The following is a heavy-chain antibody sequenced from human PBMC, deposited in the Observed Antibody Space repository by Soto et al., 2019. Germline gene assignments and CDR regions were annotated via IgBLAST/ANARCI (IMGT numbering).Heavy chain of an antibody. CDR1: GGSFSGYY. Sequence: SETLSLTCAVYGGSFSGYYWSWIRQPPGKGLEWIEEINHSGSTNYNPSLKSRVTISVDRSKNQFSLKLSSVTAADTAVYYCARVPSPWGQGTLVTVSS. J-gene: IGHJ5*02. CDR3: ARVPSP. CDR2: INHSGST. V-gene: IGHV4-34*01.